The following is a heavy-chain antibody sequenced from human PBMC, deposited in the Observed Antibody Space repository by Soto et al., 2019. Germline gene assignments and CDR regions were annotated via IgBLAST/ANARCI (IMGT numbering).Heavy chain of an antibody. CDR3: VRELSSVWFSN. Sequence: QVQLVQSGAEVKKPGASVKVSCKASGYTFTSYEIKWVRQATGQGLEWMGWMNPNSGNTGYAQKFQGRVTMTRNTSISTAYMELSTLRSEDTAVYYCVRELSSVWFSNWGQGTLVTVSS. V-gene: IGHV1-8*01. CDR1: GYTFTSYE. D-gene: IGHD6-19*01. CDR2: MNPNSGNT. J-gene: IGHJ4*02.